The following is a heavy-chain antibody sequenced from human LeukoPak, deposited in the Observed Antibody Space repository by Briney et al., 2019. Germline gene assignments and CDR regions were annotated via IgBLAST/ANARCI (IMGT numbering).Heavy chain of an antibody. V-gene: IGHV1-8*01. CDR3: ARGRRYSSSWFH. CDR1: GYTFTNYD. D-gene: IGHD6-13*01. CDR2: MNPNSGNT. Sequence: ASVKVSCKASGYTFTNYDINWVRQATGQGLEWMGWMNPNSGNTGYAQKFQGRVTMTRNTSISTAYMELSSLRSEDTAVYYCARGRRYSSSWFHWGQGTLVTVSS. J-gene: IGHJ4*02.